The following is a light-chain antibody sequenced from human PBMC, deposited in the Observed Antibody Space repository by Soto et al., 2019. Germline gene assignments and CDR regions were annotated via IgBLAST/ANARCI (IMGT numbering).Light chain of an antibody. V-gene: IGKV1-27*01. CDR1: QGISNY. Sequence: DIQMTQSPSSLSASVGDRVTITCRASQGISNYLAWYQQKPGKVPKLLIYAASTLQSGVPSRLSGSGSGTDFTLTISSLEPEDFAVYYCQQRSNWPPWTFGQGTKVDIK. J-gene: IGKJ1*01. CDR3: QQRSNWPPWT. CDR2: AAS.